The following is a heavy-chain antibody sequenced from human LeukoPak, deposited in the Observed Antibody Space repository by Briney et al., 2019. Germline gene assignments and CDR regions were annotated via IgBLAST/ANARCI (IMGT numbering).Heavy chain of an antibody. D-gene: IGHD6-19*01. CDR2: ISSSGSTI. J-gene: IGHJ4*02. CDR3: ARGQQWLATGGLFDY. Sequence: GRSLRLSCAASGFTFSSYAMHWVRQAPGKGLEWVSYISSSGSTIYYADSVKGRFTISRDNAKNSLYLQMNSLRAEDTAVYYCARGQQWLATGGLFDYWGQGTLVTVSS. V-gene: IGHV3-48*03. CDR1: GFTFSSYA.